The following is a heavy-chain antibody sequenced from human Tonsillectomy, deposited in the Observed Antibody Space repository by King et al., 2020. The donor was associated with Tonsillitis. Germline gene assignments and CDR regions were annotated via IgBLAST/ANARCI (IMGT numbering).Heavy chain of an antibody. CDR1: GFTVSSKY. Sequence: VQLVESGGGVIQPGGSLRLSCAASGFTVSSKYMSWVRQAPGKGLEWVSVVFTDGYTIYAESVEGRFTISRDNSKNTLCLQKNSLRAEDTAVYYCARGRQYCHSHTCLTPFDYWGQGTLVTVSS. V-gene: IGHV3-53*01. CDR2: VFTDGYT. J-gene: IGHJ4*02. D-gene: IGHD2/OR15-2a*01. CDR3: ARGRQYCHSHTCLTPFDY.